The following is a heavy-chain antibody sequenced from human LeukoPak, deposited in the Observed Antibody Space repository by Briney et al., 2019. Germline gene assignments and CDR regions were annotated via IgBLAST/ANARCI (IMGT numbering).Heavy chain of an antibody. V-gene: IGHV4-4*07. CDR1: GGSFSNYY. Sequence: SETLSLTCTISGGSFSNYYWTWVRQPAGKRLEWIGRIYISGSTNYNPSLQSRVTMSLDTSKNQFSLTLRSVTAADTAVYYCARATYYDSYWGQGTLVTVSS. CDR2: IYISGST. CDR3: ARATYYDSY. D-gene: IGHD3-3*01. J-gene: IGHJ4*02.